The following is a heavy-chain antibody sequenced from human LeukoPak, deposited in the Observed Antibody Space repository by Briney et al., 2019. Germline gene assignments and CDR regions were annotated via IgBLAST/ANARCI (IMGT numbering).Heavy chain of an antibody. Sequence: GGSLRLSCAASGFTFSSYAMSWVRQAPGKGLEWVSAISGSGGSTYYADSVKGRFTISRDNSKNTLYLQMNSLRAEDTAVYYCAKAARRLGLPVVTHFDYWGQGTLVTVSS. CDR2: ISGSGGST. V-gene: IGHV3-23*01. CDR1: GFTFSSYA. CDR3: AKAARRLGLPVVTHFDY. J-gene: IGHJ4*02. D-gene: IGHD3-22*01.